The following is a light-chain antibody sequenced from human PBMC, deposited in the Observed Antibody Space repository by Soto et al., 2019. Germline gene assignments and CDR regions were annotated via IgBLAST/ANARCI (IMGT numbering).Light chain of an antibody. CDR3: CSYAGGLYV. V-gene: IGLV2-23*02. CDR1: SSDVGSYNL. CDR2: EVS. Sequence: QPASVSGSPGQSITISCTGTSSDVGSYNLVSWYQQHPGKAPKLMIYEVSKRPSGVSNRFSGSKSGNTASLTISGLQAEDEADYYCCSYAGGLYVFGTGTKLTVL. J-gene: IGLJ1*01.